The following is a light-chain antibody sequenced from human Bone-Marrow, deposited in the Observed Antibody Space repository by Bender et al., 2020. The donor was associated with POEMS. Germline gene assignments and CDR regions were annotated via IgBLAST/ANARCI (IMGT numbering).Light chain of an antibody. V-gene: IGLV2-8*01. J-gene: IGLJ1*01. CDR3: VSYAGNFNYV. Sequence: QSALTQPPSASGSPGQSVTISCTGTSNDVGAYDYVSWYQQHPGKAPNLLLYEVNERPSGVPDRFSGSKSGNTASLTVSGLQAEDEADYYCVSYAGNFNYVFGSGTRVTVL. CDR1: SNDVGAYDY. CDR2: EVN.